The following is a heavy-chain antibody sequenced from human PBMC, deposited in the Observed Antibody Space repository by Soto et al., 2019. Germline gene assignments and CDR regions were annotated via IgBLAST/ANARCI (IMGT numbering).Heavy chain of an antibody. CDR1: GGTFSSYT. V-gene: IGHV1-69*02. J-gene: IGHJ3*02. Sequence: QVQLVQSGAEVKKPGSSVKVSCKASGGTFSSYTISWVRQAPGQGLEWMGRIIPILGIANYAQKFQGRVTITADKSTSTAYMELSSLRSEDTAVYYCASLSFQYRAFDIWGQGTMVTVSS. CDR2: IIPILGIA. D-gene: IGHD3-16*01. CDR3: ASLSFQYRAFDI.